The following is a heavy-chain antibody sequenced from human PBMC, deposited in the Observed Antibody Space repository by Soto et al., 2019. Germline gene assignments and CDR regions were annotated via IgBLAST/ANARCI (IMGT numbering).Heavy chain of an antibody. Sequence: GGSLRLSCAASGFTFSSYGMHWVRQAPGKGLEWVAVIWYDGSNKYYADSVKGRFTISRDNSKNTLYLQMNSLRAEDTAVYYCAGAYCSGGSCYPHYYYYYMDVWGKGTTVTVSS. J-gene: IGHJ6*03. CDR1: GFTFSSYG. V-gene: IGHV3-33*01. CDR2: IWYDGSNK. CDR3: AGAYCSGGSCYPHYYYYYMDV. D-gene: IGHD2-15*01.